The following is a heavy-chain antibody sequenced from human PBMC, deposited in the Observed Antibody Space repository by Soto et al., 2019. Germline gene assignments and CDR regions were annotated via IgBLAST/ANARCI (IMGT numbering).Heavy chain of an antibody. CDR2: MSYDGSNK. CDR3: AKTRGPRDYYCMDV. CDR1: GFTFSSNG. V-gene: IGHV3-30*18. J-gene: IGHJ6*02. D-gene: IGHD3-10*01. Sequence: PASGFTFSSNGMLWVRQAPGKGLEGVAVMSYDGSNKYNADSVKGRFTISRENSKNTLYLQINSLRAEDTAVHYCAKTRGPRDYYCMDVWGQGPTVTVSS.